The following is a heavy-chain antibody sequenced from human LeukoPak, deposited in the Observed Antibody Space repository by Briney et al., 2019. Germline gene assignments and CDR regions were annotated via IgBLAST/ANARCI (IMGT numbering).Heavy chain of an antibody. CDR1: GFTFSSYA. CDR3: ASRWLY. V-gene: IGHV3-30*04. CDR2: ISYDGSNK. Sequence: PGRSLRLSCAASGFTFSSYAMHWVRQAPGKGLEWVAVISYDGSNKYYADSVKGRFTISRDNSKNTLYLQMNSLRAEDTAVYYCASRWLYWGQGTLVTVSS. J-gene: IGHJ4*02. D-gene: IGHD5-12*01.